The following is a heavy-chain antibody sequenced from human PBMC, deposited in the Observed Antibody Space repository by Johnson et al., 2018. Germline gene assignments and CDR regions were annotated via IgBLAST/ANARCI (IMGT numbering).Heavy chain of an antibody. CDR3: ARDGRATTVDAFDS. V-gene: IGHV3-7*01. Sequence: VQLVESGGGVVQPGRSLRLSCAASGFTFSSYWMSWVRQAPGKGLAWVANIKQAGSEKYYVDSVKGRFTISRDNAKNSLYLQMNSRRAEDPAVYFCARDGRATTVDAFDSWGQGTMVTVSS. CDR1: GFTFSSYW. CDR2: IKQAGSEK. J-gene: IGHJ3*02. D-gene: IGHD5-12*01.